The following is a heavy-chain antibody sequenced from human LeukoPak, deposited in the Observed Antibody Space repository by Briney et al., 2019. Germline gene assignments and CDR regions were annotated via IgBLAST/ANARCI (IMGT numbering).Heavy chain of an antibody. CDR3: AGEVVVVTAIRGNWFDP. Sequence: GGSLRLSCAASGFTFSSYGMHWVRQAPGKGLEWVAVIWYDGSNKYYADSVKGRFTISRDNSKNTLYLQMNSLRAEDTAVYYCAGEVVVVTAIRGNWFDPWGQGTLVTVSS. CDR1: GFTFSSYG. D-gene: IGHD2-21*02. V-gene: IGHV3-33*01. CDR2: IWYDGSNK. J-gene: IGHJ5*02.